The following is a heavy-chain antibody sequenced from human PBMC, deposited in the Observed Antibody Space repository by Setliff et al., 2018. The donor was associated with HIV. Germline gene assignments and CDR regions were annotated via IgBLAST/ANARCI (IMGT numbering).Heavy chain of an antibody. CDR3: AKSSPSIGYITDC. D-gene: IGHD5-12*01. V-gene: IGHV4-38-2*01. CDR1: GYSISSGFY. CDR2: IYQSGNT. Sequence: ETLSLTCAVSGYSISSGFYWSWMRQPPGKGLEWIGSIYQSGNTNYNPSLESRLTISVDTSKNHLFLKLTSVTTADTAVYFCAKSSPSIGYITDCWGQGAPVTVSS. J-gene: IGHJ4*02.